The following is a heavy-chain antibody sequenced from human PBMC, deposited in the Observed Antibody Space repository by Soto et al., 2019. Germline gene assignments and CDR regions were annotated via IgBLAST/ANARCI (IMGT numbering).Heavy chain of an antibody. D-gene: IGHD3-22*01. CDR1: GFTFSNAW. CDR3: TTLYDSSGYYYYG. V-gene: IGHV3-15*07. J-gene: IGHJ4*02. CDR2: IKSKTDGGTT. Sequence: GSLILSCAASGFTFSNAWMNWVRQAPGKGLEWVGRIKSKTDGGTTDYAAPVKGRFTISRDDSKNTLYLQMNSLKTEDTAVYYCTTLYDSSGYYYYGWGQGTLVTVSS.